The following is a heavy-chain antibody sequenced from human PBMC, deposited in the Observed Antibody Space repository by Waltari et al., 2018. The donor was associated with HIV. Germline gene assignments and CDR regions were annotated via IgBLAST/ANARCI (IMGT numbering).Heavy chain of an antibody. CDR1: EFMFDDYD. CDR2: ISRNGETK. CDR3: ANSDGYYGGGTGAFDI. Sequence: QMVQSGGGLAQPGKSLRLSCSASEFMFDDYDMHWVRQAPVKVLEWVSGISRNGETKTYAAPGKGRFAISRDNALSFLYLQMNSLRPEDTALYFCANSDGYYGGGTGAFDIWGQGTMVIVSS. J-gene: IGHJ3*02. D-gene: IGHD2-21*01. V-gene: IGHV3-9*01.